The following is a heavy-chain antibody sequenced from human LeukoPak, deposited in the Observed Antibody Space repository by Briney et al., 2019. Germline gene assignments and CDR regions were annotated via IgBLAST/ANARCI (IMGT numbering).Heavy chain of an antibody. Sequence: SETLSLTCTVSGGSISSYYWSWIRQPAGKGLEWIGRIYTTGSTNYNPSLKTRVTMPVDTSKNQFSLKLSSVTAADTAVYYCARSFGYFPGAYYYYGMDVWGQGTTVTVSS. CDR1: GGSISSYY. J-gene: IGHJ6*02. CDR2: IYTTGST. CDR3: ARSFGYFPGAYYYYGMDV. D-gene: IGHD5-18*01. V-gene: IGHV4-4*07.